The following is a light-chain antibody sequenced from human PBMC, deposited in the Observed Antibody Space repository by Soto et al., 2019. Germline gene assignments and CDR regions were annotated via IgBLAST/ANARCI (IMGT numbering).Light chain of an antibody. CDR3: QQLNSFPLT. J-gene: IGKJ4*01. CDR2: DAS. CDR1: QKISSW. Sequence: DIHMTQSPSTLSASVVDTVTITCRALQKISSWLAWYQQKPGKAPKLLIDDASSLESGVPSRFSGSGSGTEFTLTISSLQPEDFATYYCQQLNSFPLTFGGGTKVDI. V-gene: IGKV1-5*01.